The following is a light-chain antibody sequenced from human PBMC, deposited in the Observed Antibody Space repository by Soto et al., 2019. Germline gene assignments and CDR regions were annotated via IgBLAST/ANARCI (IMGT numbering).Light chain of an antibody. CDR2: DVN. CDR3: CAYSTSGTHV. CDR1: SSDVGSYDY. V-gene: IGLV2-14*03. J-gene: IGLJ1*01. Sequence: QSALTQPASVSGSPGQSITFSCTGTSSDVGSYDYVSWHQQHPGKAPKLIIYDVNNRPSGVPSRFSGSKSGNPASLIISGLQTEHEADYSCCAYSTSGTHVFGTGTKLTVL.